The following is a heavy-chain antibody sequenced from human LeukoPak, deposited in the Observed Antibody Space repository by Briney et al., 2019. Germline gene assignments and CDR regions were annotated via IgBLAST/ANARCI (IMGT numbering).Heavy chain of an antibody. CDR2: IYYSGST. J-gene: IGHJ3*02. CDR3: ARHDSYYDTPDAFDI. D-gene: IGHD3-22*01. V-gene: IGHV4-59*08. Sequence: PSETLSLTCTVSGGSISSYYWSWIRQPPGKGLEWIGYIYYSGSTNYNPSLKSRVTISVDTSKNQFSLKLSSVTAADTAVYYCARHDSYYDTPDAFDIWGQGTMVTVSS. CDR1: GGSISSYY.